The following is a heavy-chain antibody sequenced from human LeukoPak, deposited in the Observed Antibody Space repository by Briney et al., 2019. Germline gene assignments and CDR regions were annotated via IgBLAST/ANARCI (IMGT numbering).Heavy chain of an antibody. D-gene: IGHD1-1*01. CDR2: IKEDGSEK. CDR1: GFTFSNYW. CDR3: ARDYNYRFDY. J-gene: IGHJ4*02. Sequence: PGGSLRLSCAASGFTFSNYWMSWVRQAPGKGLVSVANIKEDGSEKYYVDSVKGRFTISRDNAKNSLYLQMHSLRAEDTAVYFCARDYNYRFDYWGQGTLVTVSS. V-gene: IGHV3-7*04.